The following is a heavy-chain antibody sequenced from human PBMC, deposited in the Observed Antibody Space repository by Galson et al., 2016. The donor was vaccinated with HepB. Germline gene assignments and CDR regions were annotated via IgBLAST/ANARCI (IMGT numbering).Heavy chain of an antibody. CDR3: ARSTFELGTNYFGT. CDR1: GFSLSTYGVA. D-gene: IGHD1-7*01. J-gene: IGHJ5*02. V-gene: IGHV2-5*02. CDR2: IYWDDDE. Sequence: PALVKPTQTLTLTCTFSGFSLSTYGVAVGWIRQPPGKALEWLALIYWDDDETYRPSLKSRVNITKDTSRNQVVLTMTNMDPVGTATHYCARSTFELGTNYFGTWGQGTLGTVSS.